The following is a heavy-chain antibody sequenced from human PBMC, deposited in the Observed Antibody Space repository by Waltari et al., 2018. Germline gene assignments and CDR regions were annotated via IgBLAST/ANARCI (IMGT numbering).Heavy chain of an antibody. V-gene: IGHV4-38-2*01. CDR2: ISNNAST. CDR3: ARNTSMIQGVASHSFAL. J-gene: IGHJ4*02. Sequence: QVQLQESGPGLVKPSETLALICAVSGYSISSGDYWGWIRQPPGKGLEWIGSISNNASTDPTRPLKSGVTMSVDTSKNRFALEPSSVTAADTAVYYCARNTSMIQGVASHSFALWGQGILVTVSS. D-gene: IGHD3-10*01. CDR1: GYSISSGDY.